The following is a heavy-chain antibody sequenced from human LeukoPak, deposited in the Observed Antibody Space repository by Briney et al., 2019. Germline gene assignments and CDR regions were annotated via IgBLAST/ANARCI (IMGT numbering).Heavy chain of an antibody. CDR2: MNPNSGNT. Sequence: ASVKVSCKASGYTFTSYDINWVRQATGQGLEWMGWMNPNSGNTGYAQKFQGRVTITRNTSISTAYMELSSLRSEDTAVYYCARERRYSSSWYAGKRWFDPWGQGTLVTVSS. V-gene: IGHV1-8*03. CDR3: ARERRYSSSWYAGKRWFDP. CDR1: GYTFTSYD. J-gene: IGHJ5*02. D-gene: IGHD6-13*01.